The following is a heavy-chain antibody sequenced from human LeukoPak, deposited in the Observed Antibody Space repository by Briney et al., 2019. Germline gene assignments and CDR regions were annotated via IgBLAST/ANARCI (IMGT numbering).Heavy chain of an antibody. V-gene: IGHV3-66*04. D-gene: IGHD4/OR15-4a*01. Sequence: GGSLRLSCSASGFTVSSKYMSWVRQAPGKGLEWVSVIYSGGSTYYADSMKGRFTISRDNSKNTLYLQMNSLRAEDAAVYYCARRAGAYSHSYYYWGQGTLVTVSS. CDR1: GFTVSSKY. CDR3: ARRAGAYSHSYYY. J-gene: IGHJ4*02. CDR2: IYSGGST.